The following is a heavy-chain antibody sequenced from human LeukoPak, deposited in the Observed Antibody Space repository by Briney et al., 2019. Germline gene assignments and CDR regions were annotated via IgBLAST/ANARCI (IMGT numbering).Heavy chain of an antibody. V-gene: IGHV3-23*01. CDR1: GLIFSNYA. Sequence: GGSLRLSCAASGLIFSNYAMNWVRQASGKGLEWVSGIADSGRKTYYADSVKGRFSISRDNSKNTVYLQMSDLRAEDTAVYYCAKITKATTPNYWGQGTLVTVSS. D-gene: IGHD4-17*01. CDR2: IADSGRKT. J-gene: IGHJ4*02. CDR3: AKITKATTPNY.